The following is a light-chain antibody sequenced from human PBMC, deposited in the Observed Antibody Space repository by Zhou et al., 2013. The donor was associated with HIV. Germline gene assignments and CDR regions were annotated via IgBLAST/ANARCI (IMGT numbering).Light chain of an antibody. V-gene: IGKV3-15*01. J-gene: IGKJ2*01. CDR2: GAS. CDR1: QSVDSN. CDR3: QQYNNWPPSYT. Sequence: ETVLTQSPGTLSVSPGERATLSCRASQSVDSNLLAWYQQKPGQAPRLLIYGASTRATGIPARFSGSGSGIEFTLTITSVQSEDFAVYYCQQYNNWPPSYTFGQGTKLEIK.